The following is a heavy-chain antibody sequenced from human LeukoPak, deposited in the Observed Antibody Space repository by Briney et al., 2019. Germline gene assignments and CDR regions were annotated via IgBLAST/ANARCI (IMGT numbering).Heavy chain of an antibody. V-gene: IGHV3-21*01. CDR1: GFTFSSYS. CDR2: ISSSSSYM. CDR3: ARAPGIAAAGEDY. J-gene: IGHJ4*02. D-gene: IGHD6-13*01. Sequence: PGGSLRLSCAASGFTFSSYSMDWVRQAPGKGLEWVPSISSSSSYMYYADSVKGRFTISRDNAKNSLYLQMNSLRAEDTAVYYCARAPGIAAAGEDYWGQGTLVTVSS.